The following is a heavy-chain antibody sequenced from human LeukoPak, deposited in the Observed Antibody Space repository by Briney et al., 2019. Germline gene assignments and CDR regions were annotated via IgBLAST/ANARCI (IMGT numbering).Heavy chain of an antibody. CDR1: GFTFSSYA. D-gene: IGHD6-13*01. Sequence: GGSLRLSCAASGFTFSSYAMHWVRQAPGKGLEWVAVISYDGSNEYYADSVKGRFTISRDNSKNTLYLQMNSLRAEDTAVYYCARDGPAAGPMYYFDYWGQGTLVAVSS. CDR3: ARDGPAAGPMYYFDY. V-gene: IGHV3-30*01. CDR2: ISYDGSNE. J-gene: IGHJ4*02.